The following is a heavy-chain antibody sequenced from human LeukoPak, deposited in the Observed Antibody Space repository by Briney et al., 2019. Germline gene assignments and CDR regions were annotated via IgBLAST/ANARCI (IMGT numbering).Heavy chain of an antibody. Sequence: SETLSLTCTVSGVSISSSYWSWIRQSPGKGLEWIGYISYRGTTKYNPSLKGRVTISMDMPKNQVSLNLSSVTAADTAFYYCARDPGSCSGGSCSFYWYFDLWGPGTLVSVSS. J-gene: IGHJ2*01. CDR2: ISYRGTT. CDR1: GVSISSSY. CDR3: ARDPGSCSGGSCSFYWYFDL. D-gene: IGHD2-15*01. V-gene: IGHV4-59*01.